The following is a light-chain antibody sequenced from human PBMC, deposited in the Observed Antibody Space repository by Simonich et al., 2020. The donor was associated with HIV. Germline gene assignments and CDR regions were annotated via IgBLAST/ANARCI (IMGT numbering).Light chain of an antibody. Sequence: DVVMTQSPLSLPVTLGQPASSSCRSSQSLVHSDGNTYLNWFQQRPGQSPRRLICKVSNRDSGVPDRFSGSGSGTDFTLKISRVEAEDVGVYYCMQGTLWWTFGQGTKVEIK. CDR1: QSLVHSDGNTY. CDR2: KVS. CDR3: MQGTLWWT. J-gene: IGKJ1*01. V-gene: IGKV2-30*02.